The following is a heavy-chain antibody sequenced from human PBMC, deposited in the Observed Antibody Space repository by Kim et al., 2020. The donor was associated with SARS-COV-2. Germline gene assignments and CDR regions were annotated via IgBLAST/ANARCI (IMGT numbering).Heavy chain of an antibody. J-gene: IGHJ4*02. CDR2: INPNSGGT. Sequence: ASVKVSCKASGYTFTGYYMHWVRQAPGQGLEWMGRINPNSGGTNYAQKFQGRVTMTRDTSISTAYMELSRLRSDDTAVYYCARPSHNDYSNYYFGYWGQGTLVTVSS. CDR1: GYTFTGYY. D-gene: IGHD4-4*01. CDR3: ARPSHNDYSNYYFGY. V-gene: IGHV1-2*06.